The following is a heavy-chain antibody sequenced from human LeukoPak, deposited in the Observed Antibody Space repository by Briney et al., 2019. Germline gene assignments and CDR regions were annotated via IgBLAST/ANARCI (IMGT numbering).Heavy chain of an antibody. CDR1: GFTFSSYS. D-gene: IGHD2-2*01. CDR2: ISSSSSYI. J-gene: IGHJ6*03. Sequence: PGGSLRLSCAASGFTFSSYSMNWVRQAPGKGLEWVSFISSSSSYIYYADSVKGGFTISRDNAKNSLYLQMNSLRAEDTAVYYCARVRGVVVPAAMGVDYYYYMDVWGKGTTVTVSS. CDR3: ARVRGVVVPAAMGVDYYYYMDV. V-gene: IGHV3-21*01.